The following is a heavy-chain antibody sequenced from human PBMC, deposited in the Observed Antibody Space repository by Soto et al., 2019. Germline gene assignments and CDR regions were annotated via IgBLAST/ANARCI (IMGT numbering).Heavy chain of an antibody. CDR2: ISGSGGST. Sequence: PGESLKISCAAPGFTFSSYAMSWVRQAPGKGLEWVSAISGSGGSTYYADSVKGRFTISRDNSKNTLYLQMNSLRAEDTAVYYCAKDNSKYAQPENWFDPWGQGTLVTVSS. V-gene: IGHV3-23*01. J-gene: IGHJ5*02. CDR1: GFTFSSYA. CDR3: AKDNSKYAQPENWFDP. D-gene: IGHD4-4*01.